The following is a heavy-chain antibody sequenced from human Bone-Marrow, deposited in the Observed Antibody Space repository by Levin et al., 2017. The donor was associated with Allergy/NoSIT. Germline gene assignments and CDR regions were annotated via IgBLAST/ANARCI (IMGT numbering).Heavy chain of an antibody. J-gene: IGHJ6*02. V-gene: IGHV3-74*01. CDR1: GFTFGSYW. D-gene: IGHD6-19*01. Sequence: GESLKISCAASGFTFGSYWMHWVRQAPGKGLVWVSRINSDGSSTSYADSVKGRFTISRDNAKNTLYLQMNSLRAEDTAVYYCARGMAGTYYYGMDVWGQGTTVTVSS. CDR2: INSDGSST. CDR3: ARGMAGTYYYGMDV.